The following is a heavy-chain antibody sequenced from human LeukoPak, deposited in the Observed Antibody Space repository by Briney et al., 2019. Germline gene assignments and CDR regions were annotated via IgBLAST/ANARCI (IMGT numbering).Heavy chain of an antibody. D-gene: IGHD6-19*01. V-gene: IGHV3-23*01. J-gene: IGHJ6*03. CDR1: GFTFSSYA. Sequence: GVSLRLSCAASGFTFSSYAMSWVRQAPGKGLEWVSAISGSGSSTYYAGSVKGRFTISRDNSKNTLYLQMNSLRAEDTAVYYCAKGLTVAGTSYFYYMDVWGKGTTVTVSS. CDR2: ISGSGSST. CDR3: AKGLTVAGTSYFYYMDV.